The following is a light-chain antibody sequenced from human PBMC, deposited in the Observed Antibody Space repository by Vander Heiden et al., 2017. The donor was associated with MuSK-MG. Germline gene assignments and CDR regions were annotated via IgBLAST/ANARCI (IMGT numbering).Light chain of an antibody. Sequence: DIQMTQYTSTLSASVGDRVTITCRASQSSSSCLAWYQKKPGKAPKLLIYDASSLESGVPSRFSGSGSGTEFTLTISSLQPDDFATYYCQQDNSSLWPFGQGTKVEIK. V-gene: IGKV1-5*01. CDR1: QSSSSC. CDR2: DAS. J-gene: IGKJ1*01. CDR3: QQDNSSLWP.